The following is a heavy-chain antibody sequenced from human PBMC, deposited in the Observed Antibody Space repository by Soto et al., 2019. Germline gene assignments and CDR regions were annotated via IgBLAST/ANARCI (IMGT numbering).Heavy chain of an antibody. Sequence: ASVKVSCKASGYTFTSYGISWVRQAPGQGLEWMGWISAYNGNTNYAQKLQGRVTMTTDTSTSTAYMELRSLRSDDTAVYYCAKDKFPIAAAGIFDYWGQGTLVTVSS. CDR1: GYTFTSYG. V-gene: IGHV1-18*01. CDR3: AKDKFPIAAAGIFDY. J-gene: IGHJ4*02. CDR2: ISAYNGNT. D-gene: IGHD6-13*01.